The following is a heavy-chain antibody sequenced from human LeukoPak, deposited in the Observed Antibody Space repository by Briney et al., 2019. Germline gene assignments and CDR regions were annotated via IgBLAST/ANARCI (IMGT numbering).Heavy chain of an antibody. V-gene: IGHV4-34*01. D-gene: IGHD6-13*01. CDR1: GGSFSGYY. CDR2: INHSGST. CDR3: ARLSGYSSSWYRVYYGMDV. Sequence: SETLSLTCAVYGGSFSGYYWSWIRQPPGKGLEWIGEINHSGSTNYNPSLKSRVTISVDTSKNQFSLKLGSVTAADTAVYYCARLSGYSSSWYRVYYGMDVWGQGTTVTVSS. J-gene: IGHJ6*02.